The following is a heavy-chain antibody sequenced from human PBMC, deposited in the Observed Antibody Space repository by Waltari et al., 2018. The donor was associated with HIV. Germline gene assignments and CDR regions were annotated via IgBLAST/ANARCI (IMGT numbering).Heavy chain of an antibody. CDR1: GFAFSNHW. Sequence: EVHLVESGGGLVQPGGYLRLSGAASGFAFSNHWMSWVRHSPGGGLEWVANIKPYGSEKYYLESGRGRFTVSRDNAKNSLDLLMNTLRAEDSAVYYCARDFTQTKYNFDHWGQGILVTVSS. D-gene: IGHD6-6*01. CDR3: ARDFTQTKYNFDH. CDR2: IKPYGSEK. V-gene: IGHV3-7*01. J-gene: IGHJ4*02.